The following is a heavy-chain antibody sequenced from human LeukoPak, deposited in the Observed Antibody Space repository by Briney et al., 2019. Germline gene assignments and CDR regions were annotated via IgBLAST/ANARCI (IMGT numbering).Heavy chain of an antibody. J-gene: IGHJ4*02. CDR3: AKAGRPQAVAGWIDY. CDR2: MGGGGTT. D-gene: IGHD6-19*01. Sequence: GGSLRLSCEVSGLTFSTYVMSWVRQAPGKGLEWVSAMGGGGTTYYADYVKGRFTISRDTSKNTLYLQMNSLRAEDTAIYYCAKAGRPQAVAGWIDYWGQGTLVTVSS. CDR1: GLTFSTYV. V-gene: IGHV3-23*01.